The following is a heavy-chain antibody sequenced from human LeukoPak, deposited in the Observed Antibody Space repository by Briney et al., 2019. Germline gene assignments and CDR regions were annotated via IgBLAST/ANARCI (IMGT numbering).Heavy chain of an antibody. CDR3: VSHGLSSSSSCYSQRLRYDAFDI. J-gene: IGHJ3*02. D-gene: IGHD2-2*02. Sequence: GGSLRLSCAAFGFTFSTYAMHWVRQTPGKGLEWLAVISQDRSHQFYADSVQGRFTISRDNSKNMLYLQMNSLRAADTAVYYCVSHGLSSSSSCYSQRLRYDAFDIWGQGTMVTVSS. CDR1: GFTFSTYA. CDR2: ISQDRSHQ. V-gene: IGHV3-30*04.